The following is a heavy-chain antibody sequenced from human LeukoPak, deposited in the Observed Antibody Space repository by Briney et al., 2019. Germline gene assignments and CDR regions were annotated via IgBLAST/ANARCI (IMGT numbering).Heavy chain of an antibody. V-gene: IGHV3-21*01. D-gene: IGHD3-10*01. CDR2: ISSSSSYI. CDR3: ACAPRELASYYYYMDV. Sequence: PGGSLRLSCAASGFTFSSYSMNWVRQAPGKGLEWVSSISSSSSYIYYADSVKGRFTISRDNAKNSLYLQMNSLRAEDTAVYYCACAPRELASYYYYMDVWGKGTTVTVSS. CDR1: GFTFSSYS. J-gene: IGHJ6*03.